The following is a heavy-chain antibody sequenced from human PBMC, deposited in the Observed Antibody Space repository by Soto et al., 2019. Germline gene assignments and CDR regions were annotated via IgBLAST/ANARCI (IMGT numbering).Heavy chain of an antibody. J-gene: IGHJ6*02. CDR3: ARVGHCSSTSSYLGPHTPHYYYYYGMDV. D-gene: IGHD2-2*01. Sequence: SETLSLTCTVSGGSISSYYWSWIRQPPGKXLEWIGYIYYSGSTNYNPSLKSRVTISVDTSKNQFSLKLSSVTAADTAVYYSARVGHCSSTSSYLGPHTPHYYYYYGMDVWGQGTTVTVSS. V-gene: IGHV4-59*01. CDR2: IYYSGST. CDR1: GGSISSYY.